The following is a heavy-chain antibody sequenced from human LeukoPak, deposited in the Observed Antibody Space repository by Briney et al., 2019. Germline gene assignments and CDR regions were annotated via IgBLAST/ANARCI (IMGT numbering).Heavy chain of an antibody. Sequence: GGSLRLSCAASGFTFSSYSMNWVRQAPGKGLEWVSSISSSSSYIYYADSVKGRFTISRDNAKNSLYLQMNSLRAEDTAVYYCARGQEGPGGYFDYWGQGTLVTVSS. CDR2: ISSSSSYI. D-gene: IGHD3-16*01. V-gene: IGHV3-21*01. J-gene: IGHJ4*02. CDR1: GFTFSSYS. CDR3: ARGQEGPGGYFDY.